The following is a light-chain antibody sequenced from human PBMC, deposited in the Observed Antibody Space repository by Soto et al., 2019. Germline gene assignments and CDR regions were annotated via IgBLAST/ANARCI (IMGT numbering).Light chain of an antibody. Sequence: QSVLSQPASVSGSPGQSITISCTGTNSDVGGYDYVSWYQHHPGKAPKLIIYEVGYRPSGVSTRFSGSKSGNTASLTVSGLQAEDEADYYCTSYTSGNTLIAFGGGTKLTVL. CDR2: EVG. CDR1: NSDVGGYDY. CDR3: TSYTSGNTLIA. V-gene: IGLV2-14*01. J-gene: IGLJ2*01.